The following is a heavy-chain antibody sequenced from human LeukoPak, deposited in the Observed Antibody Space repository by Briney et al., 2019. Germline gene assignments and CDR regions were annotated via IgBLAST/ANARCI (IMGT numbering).Heavy chain of an antibody. CDR2: ISYDGSNK. D-gene: IGHD1-26*01. CDR1: GFTFSSYG. J-gene: IGHJ4*02. CDR3: AKDMYHSRGSYLDY. V-gene: IGHV3-30*18. Sequence: PGGSLRLSCVASGFTFSSYGMHWVRQAPGKGLEWVAVISYDGSNKYYADSVKGRFTISRDNSKNTLYLQMNSLRAEDTAVYYCAKDMYHSRGSYLDYWGQGTLVTVSS.